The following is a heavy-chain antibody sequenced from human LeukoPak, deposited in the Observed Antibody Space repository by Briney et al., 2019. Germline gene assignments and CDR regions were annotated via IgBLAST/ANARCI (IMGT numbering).Heavy chain of an antibody. CDR1: GFTFSNYW. CDR2: IKQDGNEK. J-gene: IGHJ4*02. CDR3: ARVGVVWLSYVFDY. Sequence: GGSLRLSCAASGFTFSNYWMSWVRQAPGKGLEWVTNIKQDGNEKFYVDSVKGRLSISRDNAKNSLYLQMSSLRVEDTAVYYCARVGVVWLSYVFDYCGQGTLVTVSS. V-gene: IGHV3-7*01. D-gene: IGHD3-22*01.